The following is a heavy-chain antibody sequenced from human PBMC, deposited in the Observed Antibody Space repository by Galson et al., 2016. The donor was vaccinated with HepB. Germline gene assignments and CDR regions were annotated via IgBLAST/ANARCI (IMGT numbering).Heavy chain of an antibody. J-gene: IGHJ3*01. CDR3: VRVRMGSILAFDV. CDR1: GASMSSSNW. Sequence: SETLSLTCAVSGASMSSSNWWSWVRQPPGKGLEWPGDIFRAGAANPTSSLKSRLTLSLDRPKNQFSLKLRSVTAADTAVYYCVRVRMGSILAFDVWGQGTLVTVST. CDR2: IFRAGAA. D-gene: IGHD2-8*01. V-gene: IGHV4-4*02.